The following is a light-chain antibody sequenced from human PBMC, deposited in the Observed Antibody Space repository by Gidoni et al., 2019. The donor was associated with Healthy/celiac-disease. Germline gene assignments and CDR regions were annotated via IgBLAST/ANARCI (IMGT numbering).Light chain of an antibody. J-gene: IGLJ2*01. CDR1: SSDVVGYNY. V-gene: IGLV2-14*03. CDR3: SSYTSSSTRV. CDR2: DVS. Sequence: QSALTHPAPVPGFPGQSITISCTGTSSDVVGYNYVSWNQQHPGKAPKLMIYDVSNRPSGVSNRFSGSKSGNTASLTISGLQAEDEADYYCSSYTSSSTRVFGGGTKLTVL.